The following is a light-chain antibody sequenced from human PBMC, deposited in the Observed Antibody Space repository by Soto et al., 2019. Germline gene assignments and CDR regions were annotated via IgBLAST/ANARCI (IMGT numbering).Light chain of an antibody. CDR1: QSVSSY. CDR3: QQYNDWPLT. CDR2: DAS. Sequence: EIVLTQSPATLSLSPGERATLSCRASQSVSSYLAWYQQKPGQAPRLLIYDASNRATGIPARFSGSGSGTDLTLTTSSLRSEDFAVYYCQQYNDWPLTFGGGTKVDIK. J-gene: IGKJ4*01. V-gene: IGKV3-11*01.